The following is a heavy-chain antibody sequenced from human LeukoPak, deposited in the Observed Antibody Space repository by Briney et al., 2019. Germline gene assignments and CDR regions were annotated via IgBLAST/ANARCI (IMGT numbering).Heavy chain of an antibody. V-gene: IGHV3-74*01. D-gene: IGHD1-26*01. Sequence: PGGSLRLSCAASGFTFSSYWMHWVRQAPGKGLVWVSRINSDGSSTSYADSVKGRFTISRDNAKNTLYLQMNRLRAEDTAVYYCARNSGSYYLDYWGQGTLVTVSS. J-gene: IGHJ4*02. CDR3: ARNSGSYYLDY. CDR2: INSDGSST. CDR1: GFTFSSYW.